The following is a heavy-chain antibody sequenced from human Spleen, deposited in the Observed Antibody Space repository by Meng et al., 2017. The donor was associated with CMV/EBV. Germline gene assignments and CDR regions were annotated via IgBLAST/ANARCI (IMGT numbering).Heavy chain of an antibody. CDR3: AKAPHPFGGGMYGMDV. CDR2: INWNGGST. J-gene: IGHJ6*02. Sequence: GESLKISCAASGFTFDDYGMSWVRRAPGKGLEWVSGINWNGGSTGYADSVKGRFTISRDNAKNSLYLQMNSLRAEDTALYYCAKAPHPFGGGMYGMDVWGQGTTVTVSS. CDR1: GFTFDDYG. D-gene: IGHD3-16*01. V-gene: IGHV3-20*04.